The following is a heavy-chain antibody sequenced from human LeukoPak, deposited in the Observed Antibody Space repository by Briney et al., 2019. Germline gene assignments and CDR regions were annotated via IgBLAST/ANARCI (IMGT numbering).Heavy chain of an antibody. V-gene: IGHV3-23*01. J-gene: IGHJ4*02. CDR3: WASYYAQGDY. Sequence: PGGSLRLSRAASGFTFSSYVFNWVRQAPGKGLEWVSTIGSSGRTYYADPVKGRFTISRDNSKNTVHLQMNSLRAEDTAVYHCWASYYAQGDYWGLGTLLTVSS. CDR1: GFTFSSYV. CDR2: IGSSGRT. D-gene: IGHD3-22*01.